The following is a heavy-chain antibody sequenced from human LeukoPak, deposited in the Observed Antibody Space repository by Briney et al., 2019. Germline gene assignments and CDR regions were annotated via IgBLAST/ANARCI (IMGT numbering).Heavy chain of an antibody. CDR2: IYYSGST. CDR1: GGSISSSSYY. Sequence: PSETLSLTCTVSGGSISSSSYYWGWIRQPPGKGLEWIGSIYYSGSTYYNPSLKSRVTISVDTSKNQFSLKLSSVTAADTAVYYCARHENDPSYYYYYMDVWGKGTTVTVSS. J-gene: IGHJ6*03. V-gene: IGHV4-39*01. CDR3: ARHENDPSYYYYYMDV. D-gene: IGHD1-1*01.